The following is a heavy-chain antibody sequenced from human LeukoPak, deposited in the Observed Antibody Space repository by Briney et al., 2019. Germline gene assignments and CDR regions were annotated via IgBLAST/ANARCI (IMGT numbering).Heavy chain of an antibody. CDR1: GFTFSSYG. J-gene: IGHJ6*03. D-gene: IGHD3-10*01. Sequence: PGGSLRLSCAASGFTFSSYGMHWVRQAPGKGLEWVAFIRYDGSNKYCADSVKGRFTISRDNSKNTLYLQMNSLRAEDTAVYYCAKVSPMVRGAAWNRKTMDVWGKGTTVTISS. V-gene: IGHV3-30*02. CDR3: AKVSPMVRGAAWNRKTMDV. CDR2: IRYDGSNK.